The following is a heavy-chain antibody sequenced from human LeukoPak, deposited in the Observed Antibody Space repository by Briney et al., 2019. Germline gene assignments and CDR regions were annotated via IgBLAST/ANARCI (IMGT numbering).Heavy chain of an antibody. Sequence: ASVKVSCKASGYIFTSYAMHWVRQAPGQRLEWMGWINGGKGNIKYSQKFQGRVTISKDTSARTVYMELSSLRSEDTAVYYCARSRTDDYGDWWWFDPWGQGTLVTVSS. V-gene: IGHV1-3*01. CDR1: GYIFTSYA. CDR2: INGGKGNI. D-gene: IGHD4-17*01. CDR3: ARSRTDDYGDWWWFDP. J-gene: IGHJ5*02.